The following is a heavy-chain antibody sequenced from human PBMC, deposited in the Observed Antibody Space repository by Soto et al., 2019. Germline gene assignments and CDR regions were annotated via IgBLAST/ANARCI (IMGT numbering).Heavy chain of an antibody. CDR2: ISYDGSNE. CDR3: AKVFGIEVGGIDC. Sequence: QVQLVESGGGVVQPGRSLRLSCAVSGFTFSSFGMHWVRQAPGKGLEWVAFISYDGSNEYYGDSVKGRFTISRDNSKNALYLEMNGLRAEDTAVYYCAKVFGIEVGGIDCWGQGSLVTVSS. CDR1: GFTFSSFG. D-gene: IGHD6-19*01. J-gene: IGHJ4*02. V-gene: IGHV3-30*18.